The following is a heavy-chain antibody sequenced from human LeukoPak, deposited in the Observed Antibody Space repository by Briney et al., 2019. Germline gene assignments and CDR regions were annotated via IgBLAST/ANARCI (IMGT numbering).Heavy chain of an antibody. CDR2: ISGSGGST. J-gene: IGHJ4*02. CDR3: AKESHLAVVTSFDY. Sequence: PGGSLRLSCAASGFTFSNYAMSWVRQAPGKGLEWVSAISGSGGSTYNTDSVKGRFSISRDNSKNTLFLQMNSLRVEDTAIYYCAKESHLAVVTSFDYWGQGTLVTVSS. D-gene: IGHD3-22*01. CDR1: GFTFSNYA. V-gene: IGHV3-23*01.